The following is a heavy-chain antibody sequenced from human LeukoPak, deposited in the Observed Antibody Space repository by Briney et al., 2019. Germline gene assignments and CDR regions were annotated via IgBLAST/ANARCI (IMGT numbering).Heavy chain of an antibody. CDR1: GYSFTNYW. CDR3: ARAYDLGYSIDY. Sequence: GESLKISCKGSGYSFTNYWISWVRQMPEKGLEWTGRIDLSDSYTNYNPSFQGHVTISIDKSTNTAYLQWSSLKASDTAIYYCARAYDLGYSIDYWGQGTRVTVSS. V-gene: IGHV5-10-1*01. J-gene: IGHJ4*02. D-gene: IGHD2-15*01. CDR2: IDLSDSYT.